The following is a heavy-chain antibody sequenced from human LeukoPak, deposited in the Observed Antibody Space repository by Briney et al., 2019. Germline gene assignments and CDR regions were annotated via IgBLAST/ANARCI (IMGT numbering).Heavy chain of an antibody. CDR2: IKQDGSEK. D-gene: IGHD4-17*01. V-gene: IGHV3-7*03. CDR3: ATRAAYGDAAV. J-gene: IGHJ4*02. CDR1: GFTFSTYW. Sequence: GGSLRLSCAASGFTFSTYWMSWVRQAPGKGLEWVANIKQDGSEKYYVDSVKGRFTMPRDNAKNTLYLQMNSLRVEDTAVYYCATRAAYGDAAVWGQGTLVTVSS.